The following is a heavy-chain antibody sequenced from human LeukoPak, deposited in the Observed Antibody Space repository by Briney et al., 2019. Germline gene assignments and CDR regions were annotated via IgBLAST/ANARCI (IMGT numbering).Heavy chain of an antibody. Sequence: PSETLSLTCTVSGGSISSGGYYWSWIRQPPGKGLEWIGYIYLSGSTNYNPSLKSRVTISVDTSKNQFSLKLSSVTAADTAVYYCARAHAHDFWSGYTFDYWGQGTLVTVSS. J-gene: IGHJ4*02. CDR1: GGSISSGGYY. CDR3: ARAHAHDFWSGYTFDY. D-gene: IGHD3-3*01. CDR2: IYLSGST. V-gene: IGHV4-61*08.